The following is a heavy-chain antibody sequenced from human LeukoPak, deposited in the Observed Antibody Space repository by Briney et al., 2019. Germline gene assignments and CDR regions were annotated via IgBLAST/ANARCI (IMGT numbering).Heavy chain of an antibody. V-gene: IGHV3-33*01. Sequence: PGGALTQSCPSTGCTFITYLLDWVGPAPGKGLEWVAVVWYDGSNIHYVDSVKGRFTISRDNSKSTLYLQMNSLTAEDTAVYYCARDEGPPRYNWNYGGPDYWGQGTLVTVSS. J-gene: IGHJ4*02. D-gene: IGHD1-7*01. CDR2: VWYDGSNI. CDR3: ARDEGPPRYNWNYGGPDY. CDR1: GCTFITYL.